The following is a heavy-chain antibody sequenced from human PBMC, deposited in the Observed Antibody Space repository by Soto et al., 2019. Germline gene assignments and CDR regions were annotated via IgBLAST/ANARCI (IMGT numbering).Heavy chain of an antibody. CDR3: ASGGYSTIFRVVNYYFDY. V-gene: IGHV4-59*01. J-gene: IGHJ4*02. CDR2: IYYSGST. Sequence: SETLSLTCTVSGGSISSYYWSWIRQPPGKGLEWIGYIYYSGSTNYNPSLKGRVTISVDTSKNQFSLKLSSVTAADTAVYYCASGGYSTIFRVVNYYFDYWGQGTLVTVSS. CDR1: GGSISSYY. D-gene: IGHD3-3*01.